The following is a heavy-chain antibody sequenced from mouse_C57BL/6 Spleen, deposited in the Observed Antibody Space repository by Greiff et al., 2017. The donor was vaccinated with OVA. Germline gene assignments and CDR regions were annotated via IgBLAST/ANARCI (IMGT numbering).Heavy chain of an antibody. CDR3: ARSYYDGSSYIAY. D-gene: IGHD1-1*01. CDR1: GYTFTSYT. CDR2: INPSSGYT. Sequence: QVQLQQSGAELVRPGASVKMSCKASGYTFTSYTMHWVKQRPGQGLEWIGYINPSSGYTKYNQKFKDKATLTADKSSSTAYMQLSSLTSEDSAVYYCARSYYDGSSYIAYWGQGTLVTVSA. J-gene: IGHJ3*01. V-gene: IGHV1-4*01.